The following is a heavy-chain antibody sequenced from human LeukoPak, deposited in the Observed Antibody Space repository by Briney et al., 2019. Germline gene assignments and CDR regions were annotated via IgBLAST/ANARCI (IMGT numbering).Heavy chain of an antibody. J-gene: IGHJ4*02. CDR2: ISYDGSNK. D-gene: IGHD2-8*01. CDR1: GFTFSSYG. Sequence: GGSLRLSCAASGFTFSSYGMHWVRQAPGKGLEWVAVISYDGSNKYYADSVKGRFTISRDNSKNTLYLQMNSLRAEDTAVYYCSRGQGCAYWGQGTLLTVSS. V-gene: IGHV3-30*03. CDR3: SRGQGCAY.